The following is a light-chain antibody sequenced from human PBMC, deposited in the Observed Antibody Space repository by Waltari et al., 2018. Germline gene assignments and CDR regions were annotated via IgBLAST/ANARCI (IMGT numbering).Light chain of an antibody. Sequence: EFVLTQSPATLSVSPGERATLSCRASQSISSTLAWYQQKPGQAPRLLIYGASTRATGIPARFSGSGSGTEFTLTISSLQSEDFAVYFCQQYNYWPPFFGGGTKVEIK. CDR3: QQYNYWPPF. CDR2: GAS. CDR1: QSISST. J-gene: IGKJ4*01. V-gene: IGKV3-15*01.